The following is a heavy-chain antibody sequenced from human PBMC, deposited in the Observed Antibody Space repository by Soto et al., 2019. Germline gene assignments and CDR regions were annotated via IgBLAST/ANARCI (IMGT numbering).Heavy chain of an antibody. CDR2: IYYSGST. V-gene: IGHV4-39*01. CDR1: GGSISSSNYY. J-gene: IGHJ4*02. D-gene: IGHD6-19*01. CDR3: ARQAVRLSGGYDY. Sequence: QLQLQESGPGLVKPSETLSLTCTVSGGSISSSNYYWGWIRQPPGKGLEWIGSIYYSGSTYYNPSLKSRVTISVDTSKNQFSPKLSSVTATDTAVYYCARQAVRLSGGYDYWGQGTLVTVSS.